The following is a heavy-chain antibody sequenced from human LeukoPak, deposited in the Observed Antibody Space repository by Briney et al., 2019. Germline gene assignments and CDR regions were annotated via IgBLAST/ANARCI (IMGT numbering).Heavy chain of an antibody. CDR3: ARDSRVSGDY. CDR2: IDPNSGGI. D-gene: IGHD2/OR15-2a*01. CDR1: GYTFTGYY. V-gene: IGHV1-2*06. J-gene: IGHJ4*02. Sequence: ASVKVSCKTSGYTFTGYYLHWVRQAPGQGLEWMGRIDPNSGGIKYAQKFQGRVTMTRDTAISTAYMDLSRLTSDDTAVYYCARDSRVSGDYWDQGTLVTVSS.